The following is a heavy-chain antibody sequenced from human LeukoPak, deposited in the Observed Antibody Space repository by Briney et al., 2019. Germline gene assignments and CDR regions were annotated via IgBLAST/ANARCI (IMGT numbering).Heavy chain of an antibody. CDR2: ISYDGSNK. CDR3: AKETGRYCSSTSCPQDYYYGMDV. CDR1: GFTFSSYG. Sequence: GGSLRLSCAASGFTFSSYGMHWVRQAPGKGLEWVAVISYDGSNKYYADSVKGRFTISRDNAKNSLYLQMNSLRAEDTALYYCAKETGRYCSSTSCPQDYYYGMDVWGQGTTVTVSS. D-gene: IGHD2-2*01. V-gene: IGHV3-30*18. J-gene: IGHJ6*02.